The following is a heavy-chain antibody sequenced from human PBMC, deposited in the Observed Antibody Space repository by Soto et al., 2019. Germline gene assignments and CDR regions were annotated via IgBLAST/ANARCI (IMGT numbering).Heavy chain of an antibody. V-gene: IGHV3-23*01. Sequence: GGSLRLSCAASGVTFSSYAMSWVRQAPGKGLGWVSAISGSGGSTYYADSVKGRFTISRDNSKNTLYLQMNSLRAEDTAVYYCAKDLTRSVVVVADYWGQGTLVTVS. CDR1: GVTFSSYA. J-gene: IGHJ4*02. CDR3: AKDLTRSVVVVADY. D-gene: IGHD2-15*01. CDR2: ISGSGGST.